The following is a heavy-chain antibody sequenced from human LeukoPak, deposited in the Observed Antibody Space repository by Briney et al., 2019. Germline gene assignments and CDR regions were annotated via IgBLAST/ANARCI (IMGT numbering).Heavy chain of an antibody. CDR2: IYPGDSDT. D-gene: IGHD5-12*01. Sequence: GESLKISCKGSGYRFTSYWIGWVRQMPGKGREWMGNIYPGDSDTRYSPSFQGQVTISADKSISTAYLQWSSLKASDTAMYYCARHANGYDNSYFDYWGQGTLVTVSS. CDR3: ARHANGYDNSYFDY. J-gene: IGHJ4*02. V-gene: IGHV5-51*01. CDR1: GYRFTSYW.